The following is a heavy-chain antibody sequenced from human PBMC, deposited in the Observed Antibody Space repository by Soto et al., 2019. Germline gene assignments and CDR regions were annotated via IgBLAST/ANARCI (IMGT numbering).Heavy chain of an antibody. J-gene: IGHJ3*02. CDR2: ISSSGSTI. CDR3: ARGSPVVVVVPAALSHAFDI. D-gene: IGHD2-2*01. V-gene: IGHV3-48*03. CDR1: GFTFSSYE. Sequence: GGSLRLSCAASGFTFSSYEMNWVRQAPGKGLEWVSYISSSGSTIYYADSVKGRFTISRDNAKNSLYLQMNSLRAEDTAVDYCARGSPVVVVVPAALSHAFDIWGQGTMVTVSS.